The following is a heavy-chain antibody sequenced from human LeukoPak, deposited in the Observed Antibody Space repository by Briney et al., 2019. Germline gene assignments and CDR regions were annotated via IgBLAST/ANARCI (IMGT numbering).Heavy chain of an antibody. CDR2: IYYSGGT. J-gene: IGHJ4*02. D-gene: IGHD4-17*01. CDR1: GGSISSGGYY. Sequence: SETLSLTCTVSGGSISSGGYYWSWIRQHPGKGLEWIGYIYYSGGTYYNPSLKSRVTISVDTSKNQFSLKLSSVTAADTAVYYCARNYGDYDLPDYWGQGTLVTVSS. CDR3: ARNYGDYDLPDY. V-gene: IGHV4-31*03.